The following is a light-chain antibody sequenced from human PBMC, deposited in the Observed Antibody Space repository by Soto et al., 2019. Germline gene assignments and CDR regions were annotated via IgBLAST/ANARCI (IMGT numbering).Light chain of an antibody. CDR3: QQRSSGPRT. Sequence: EIVLTQSTATLSLSPGERATLSCRASQSVSSYLAWYQQKPGQAPRLLIYDASNRATGIPARFSGSGSGTDFTRTIGSLEPEDFAVYYCQQRSSGPRTFGQGTKVDIK. V-gene: IGKV3-11*01. CDR2: DAS. J-gene: IGKJ1*01. CDR1: QSVSSY.